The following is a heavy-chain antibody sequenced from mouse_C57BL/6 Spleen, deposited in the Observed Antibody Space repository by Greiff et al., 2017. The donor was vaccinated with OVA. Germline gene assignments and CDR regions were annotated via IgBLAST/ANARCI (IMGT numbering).Heavy chain of an antibody. Sequence: VQLVESGAELVRPGASVTLSCKASGYTFTDYEMHWVKQTPVHGLEWIGAIDPETGGTAYNQKFKGKAILTADKSSSTAYMELRSLTSEDSAVYYCTGGSRDYYAMDYWGQGTSVTVSS. V-gene: IGHV1-15*01. J-gene: IGHJ4*01. CDR3: TGGSRDYYAMDY. CDR2: IDPETGGT. D-gene: IGHD1-1*01. CDR1: GYTFTDYE.